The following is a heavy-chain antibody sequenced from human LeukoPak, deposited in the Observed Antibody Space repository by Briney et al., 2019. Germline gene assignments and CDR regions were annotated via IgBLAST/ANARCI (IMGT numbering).Heavy chain of an antibody. Sequence: ASVTVSCKASGYTFTSYYMHWVRHAPGQGLEWMGIINPSGGSTSYAQKFQVRLTMTSDTSTSTVYMELSSLRSEDTAVYYCARAGIAVAGVRFDYWGQGTLASVSS. J-gene: IGHJ4*02. CDR2: INPSGGST. V-gene: IGHV1-46*01. CDR3: ARAGIAVAGVRFDY. D-gene: IGHD6-19*01. CDR1: GYTFTSYY.